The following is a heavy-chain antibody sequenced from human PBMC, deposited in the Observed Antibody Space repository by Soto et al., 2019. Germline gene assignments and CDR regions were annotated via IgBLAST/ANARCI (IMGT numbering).Heavy chain of an antibody. D-gene: IGHD4-4*01. J-gene: IGHJ6*03. V-gene: IGHV1-8*01. CDR1: GYTFTSYH. CDR2: MNPNSGNT. CDR3: AATGGNYAIHYYYYYMDV. Sequence: ASVKVSCKASGYTFTSYHINWVRQATGQGLEWMGWMNPNSGNTGYAQKFQGRVTMTRNTSISTAYMELSSLRSEDTAVYYCAATGGNYAIHYYYYYMDVWGKGTTVTVSS.